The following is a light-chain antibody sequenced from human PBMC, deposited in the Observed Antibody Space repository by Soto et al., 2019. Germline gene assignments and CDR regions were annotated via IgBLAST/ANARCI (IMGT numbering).Light chain of an antibody. CDR1: QSLLHSNGYNY. CDR2: LGS. J-gene: IGKJ1*01. Sequence: DIVMTQSPLSLPVTPGEPASISCRSSQSLLHSNGYNYLDWYLQKPGQSPQLLIYLGSNRASGVPDRFSGSGSGTDFTLKISRVEAEDVGVYDCMQALQTRTFGQGTKVDIK. V-gene: IGKV2-28*01. CDR3: MQALQTRT.